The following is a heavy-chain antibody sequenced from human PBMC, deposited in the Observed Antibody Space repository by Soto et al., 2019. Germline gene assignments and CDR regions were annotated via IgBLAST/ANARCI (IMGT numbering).Heavy chain of an antibody. CDR1: GFTFSGHG. CDR3: ARDWLNDSSGAIDM. D-gene: IGHD3-22*01. J-gene: IGHJ4*03. V-gene: IGHV3-33*01. Sequence: RRLSCAASGFTFSGHGMHWFRQSPGKVLEWVAVIWYDGGNTYYGDSVKGRFTISRDNSRNTLYLEMNSLRAEDTAVYYCARDWLNDSSGAIDMWGQATWVPVSS. CDR2: IWYDGGNT.